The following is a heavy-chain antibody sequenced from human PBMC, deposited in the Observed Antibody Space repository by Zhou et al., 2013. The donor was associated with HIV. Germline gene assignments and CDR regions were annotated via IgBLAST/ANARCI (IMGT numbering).Heavy chain of an antibody. J-gene: IGHJ6*03. CDR2: IIPISGTT. V-gene: IGHV1-69*12. CDR1: GGTFSTYT. Sequence: VQLVQSGAEVKKPGSSVKVSCKASGGTFSTYTFSWVRQVPGQGLEWIGGIIPISGTTDYAQKFKGRVTITADESTSTAYMQLNSLTSEDTAVYYCARDRRTTDYYYYMDVWGKGTTVTVSS. CDR3: ARDRRTTDYYYYMDV. D-gene: IGHD4-17*01.